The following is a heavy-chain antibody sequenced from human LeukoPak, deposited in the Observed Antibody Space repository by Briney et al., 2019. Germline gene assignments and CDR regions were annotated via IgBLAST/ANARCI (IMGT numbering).Heavy chain of an antibody. CDR1: GFTFSSYS. D-gene: IGHD5-12*01. CDR3: AKDPGYVVIIPTFDY. CDR2: ISSISYI. J-gene: IGHJ4*02. Sequence: PGGSLRLSCAVSGFTFSSYSMNWVRQAPRKGLEWVSSISSISYIYYAELVKGRFTISRDTAKNSLYLEMNSLRAEDTAVYYCAKDPGYVVIIPTFDYWGQGTLVTVSS. V-gene: IGHV3-21*01.